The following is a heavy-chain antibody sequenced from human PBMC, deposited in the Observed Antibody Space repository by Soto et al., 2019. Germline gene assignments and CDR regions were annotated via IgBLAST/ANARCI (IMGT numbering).Heavy chain of an antibody. J-gene: IGHJ5*02. CDR1: GFTFSSYS. Sequence: GSLRLSCAASGFTFSSYSMNWVRQAPGKGLEWVSSISSSSSYIYYADSVKGRFTISRDNAKNTLYLQMNSLRAEDTAVYYCAKPPFSDCSGWDNWFDPWGQGTLVTVSS. V-gene: IGHV3-21*04. CDR3: AKPPFSDCSGWDNWFDP. CDR2: ISSSSSYI. D-gene: IGHD6-19*01.